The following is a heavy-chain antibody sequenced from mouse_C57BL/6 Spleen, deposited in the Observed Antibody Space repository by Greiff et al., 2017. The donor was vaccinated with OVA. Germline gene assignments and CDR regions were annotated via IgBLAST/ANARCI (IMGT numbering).Heavy chain of an antibody. V-gene: IGHV1-42*01. CDR2: INPSTGGT. CDR3: ARAGDYDGPIAY. Sequence: EVQLQQSGPELVKPGASVKISCKASGYSFTGYYMNWVKQSPEKSLEWIGEINPSTGGTTYNQKFKAKATLTVDKSSSTAYMQLKSLTSEDSAVYYCARAGDYDGPIAYWGQGTLVTVSA. J-gene: IGHJ3*01. D-gene: IGHD2-4*01. CDR1: GYSFTGYY.